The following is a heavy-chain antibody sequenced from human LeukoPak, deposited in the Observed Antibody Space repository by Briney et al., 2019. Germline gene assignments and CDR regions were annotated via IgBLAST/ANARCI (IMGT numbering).Heavy chain of an antibody. J-gene: IGHJ4*02. CDR2: ISFDGSNK. Sequence: GGSLRLSCAASGFSFSSYAMHWVRQAPGKGLEWVAVISFDGSNKYYADSVKGRFTISRDNSKNTLYLQMNSLRAEDTAVYYCAKIRDVLVPASPFDYWGQGTLVTVSS. V-gene: IGHV3-30-3*02. CDR3: AKIRDVLVPASPFDY. CDR1: GFSFSSYA. D-gene: IGHD2-2*01.